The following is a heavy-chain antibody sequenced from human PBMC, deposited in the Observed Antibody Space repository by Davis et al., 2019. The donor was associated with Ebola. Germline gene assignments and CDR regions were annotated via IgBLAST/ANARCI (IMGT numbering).Heavy chain of an antibody. CDR1: GFSLRTSGVR. V-gene: IGHV2-70*04. D-gene: IGHD2-15*01. CDR3: ARLTCSGSSCFLDY. CDR2: IDWDDDK. Sequence: SGPTLVKPTETLTLTCTFSGFSLRTSGVRVNWIRQPPGKALEWLARIDWDDDKFYSTSLKTRLSISKDTSKNQVVLTMTNMDPVDTATYYCARLTCSGSSCFLDYWGQGTLVNVSS. J-gene: IGHJ4*02.